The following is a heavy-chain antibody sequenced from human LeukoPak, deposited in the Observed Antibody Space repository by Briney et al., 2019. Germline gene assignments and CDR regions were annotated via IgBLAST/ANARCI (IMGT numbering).Heavy chain of an antibody. V-gene: IGHV4-38-2*02. J-gene: IGHJ6*03. D-gene: IGHD4-11*01. CDR3: ARGGYSKYYYYYYMDV. Sequence: SETLSLTCTVSGYSISSGYYWGWVRQPPEKGLEGIGSISHAGSTDYSPSLKSRVTISLDTSKNQFSLKLRPVTAADTAVYYCARGGYSKYYYYYYMDVWGKGTTVTVSS. CDR1: GYSISSGYY. CDR2: ISHAGST.